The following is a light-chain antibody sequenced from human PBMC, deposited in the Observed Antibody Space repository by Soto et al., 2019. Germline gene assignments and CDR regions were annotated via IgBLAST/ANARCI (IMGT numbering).Light chain of an antibody. V-gene: IGKV1-5*03. Sequence: IQMTQSPSSLSASAGDRVTITCRASQAISSCFAWYQQKPGKAPKLLIYAASTLKSGVPSRFSGSGSGTEFTLTISSLQSDDFATYYCQHYYSYSQAFGQGTKVDI. CDR1: QAISSC. CDR2: AAS. CDR3: QHYYSYSQA. J-gene: IGKJ1*01.